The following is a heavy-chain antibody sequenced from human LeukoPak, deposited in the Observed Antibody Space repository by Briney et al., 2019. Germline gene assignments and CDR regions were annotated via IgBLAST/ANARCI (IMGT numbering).Heavy chain of an antibody. CDR3: AREKIFNFWSGYYKSDDAFDI. D-gene: IGHD3-3*01. J-gene: IGHJ3*02. CDR1: GFTFSDYY. V-gene: IGHV3-11*04. Sequence: GGSLRLSCAASGFTFSDYYMSWIRQASGKGLEWVSYISSSGSTIYYADSVKGRFTISRDNAKNSLYLQMNSLRAEDTAVYYCAREKIFNFWSGYYKSDDAFDIWGQGTMVTVSS. CDR2: ISSSGSTI.